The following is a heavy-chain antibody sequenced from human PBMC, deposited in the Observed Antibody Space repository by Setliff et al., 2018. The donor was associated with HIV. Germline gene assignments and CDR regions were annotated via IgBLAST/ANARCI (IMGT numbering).Heavy chain of an antibody. J-gene: IGHJ4*02. CDR1: GGSISSSSYY. CDR3: ARGSRGARASKIDSSGYYLVY. CDR2: IYYSGST. V-gene: IGHV4-39*07. Sequence: LSLTCTVSGGSISSSSYYWGWIRQPPGKGLEWIGSIYYSGSTYYNPSLKSRVTISVDTSKNQFSLKLSSVAAADTAVYYCARGSRGARASKIDSSGYYLVYWGQGTLVTVS. D-gene: IGHD3-22*01.